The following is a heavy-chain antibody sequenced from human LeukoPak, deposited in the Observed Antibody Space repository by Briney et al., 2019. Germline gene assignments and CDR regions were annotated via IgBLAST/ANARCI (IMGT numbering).Heavy chain of an antibody. CDR3: VREGEWALPFDY. CDR2: IYYSGST. CDR1: GGSISTTSYF. V-gene: IGHV4-39*01. J-gene: IGHJ4*02. Sequence: SETLSLTCTVSGGSISTTSYFWGWIRQPPGKGLEWIGSIYYSGSTYYNPSLKSRVTISVDTSKNQFSLKLSSVIAADTAVYFCVREGEWALPFDYWGQGTLVTVPS. D-gene: IGHD3-16*01.